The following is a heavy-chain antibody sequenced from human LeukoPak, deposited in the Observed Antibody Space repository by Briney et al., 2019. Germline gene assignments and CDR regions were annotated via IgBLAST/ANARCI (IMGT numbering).Heavy chain of an antibody. D-gene: IGHD5-24*01. J-gene: IGHJ5*02. Sequence: GGSLRLSCAASGFTFSSYGMHWVRQAPGKGLEWVAFIRYDGSNKYYADSVKGRFTIFRDDSKNTLYLQMNSLRAEDTAVYYCAKSGRWLQFSPDWFDPWGQGTLVTVSS. CDR1: GFTFSSYG. V-gene: IGHV3-30*02. CDR2: IRYDGSNK. CDR3: AKSGRWLQFSPDWFDP.